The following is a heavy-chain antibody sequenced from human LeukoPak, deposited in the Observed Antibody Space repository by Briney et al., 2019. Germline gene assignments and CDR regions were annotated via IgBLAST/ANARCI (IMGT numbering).Heavy chain of an antibody. CDR2: IYHSGST. CDR3: ARGGDSVLRFLEWLLEPFDY. V-gene: IGHV4-38-2*02. CDR1: AYSISSAYY. D-gene: IGHD3-3*01. Sequence: SETLSHTCTVSAYSISSAYYWGWIRQPPGKGLEWIGSIYHSGSTYYNPSLKSRVTISVDTSKNQFSLKLSSVTAADTAVYYCARGGDSVLRFLEWLLEPFDYWGQGTLVTVSS. J-gene: IGHJ4*02.